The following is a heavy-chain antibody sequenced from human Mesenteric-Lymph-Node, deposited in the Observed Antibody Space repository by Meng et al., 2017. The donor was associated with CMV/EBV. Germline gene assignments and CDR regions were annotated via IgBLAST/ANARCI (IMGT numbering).Heavy chain of an antibody. J-gene: IGHJ4*02. CDR2: TYYSSESYN. V-gene: IGHV6-1*01. Sequence: QIQLRPSVPGLVQSSHTLSLISTTSGDTITSNKTALNWIRQSPPRCLEWLGRTYYSSESYNDYAVSVKSRISFNLHTSKNQLSLHLNFVTPYDTAVYYWAYFGDLPPLWWGQGTLVTVSS. CDR1: GDTITSNKTA. CDR3: AYFGDLPPLW. D-gene: IGHD3-16*01.